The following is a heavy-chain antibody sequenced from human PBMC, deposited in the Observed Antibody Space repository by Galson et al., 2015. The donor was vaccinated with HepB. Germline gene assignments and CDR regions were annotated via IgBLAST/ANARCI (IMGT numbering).Heavy chain of an antibody. CDR1: GFTFSSYA. Sequence: SLRLSCAASGFTFSSYAMSWVRQAPGKGLEWVSAISGSGGSTYYADSVKGRFTISRDNSKNTLYLQMNSLRAEDTAVYYCAKDRAPPRWLQRYYYGMDVWGQGTTVTVSS. D-gene: IGHD5-24*01. CDR2: ISGSGGST. V-gene: IGHV3-23*01. CDR3: AKDRAPPRWLQRYYYGMDV. J-gene: IGHJ6*02.